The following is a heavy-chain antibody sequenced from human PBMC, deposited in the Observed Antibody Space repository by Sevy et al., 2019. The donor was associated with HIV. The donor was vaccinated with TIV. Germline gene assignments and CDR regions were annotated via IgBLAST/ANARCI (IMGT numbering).Heavy chain of an antibody. Sequence: GGSLRLSCAASGFTFSTHAMHWVRQAPGKGLEWVAIISYDGNIEYYPDSVKGRLTMSRDDSNNTLYLQMNSLRSEDTAIYYGARDLGYESTGYLPLFDNWGQGTLVTVSS. D-gene: IGHD3-22*01. CDR1: GFTFSTHA. CDR2: ISYDGNIE. CDR3: ARDLGYESTGYLPLFDN. V-gene: IGHV3-30-3*01. J-gene: IGHJ4*02.